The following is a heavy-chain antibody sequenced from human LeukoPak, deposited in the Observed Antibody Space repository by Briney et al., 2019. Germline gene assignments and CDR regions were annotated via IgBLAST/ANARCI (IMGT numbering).Heavy chain of an antibody. V-gene: IGHV3-21*01. CDR2: ISGSSRHK. CDR1: GFTFSSYT. J-gene: IGHJ4*02. CDR3: ARTANFAAGYYIDY. Sequence: GGSLRLSCAASGFTFSSYTMKWVRQAPGKGLGWVSSISGSSRHKYYADSVKGRFTISRDNARNSLYLQMNSLRAEDTAVYYCARTANFAAGYYIDYWGQGTLVTVSS. D-gene: IGHD6-13*01.